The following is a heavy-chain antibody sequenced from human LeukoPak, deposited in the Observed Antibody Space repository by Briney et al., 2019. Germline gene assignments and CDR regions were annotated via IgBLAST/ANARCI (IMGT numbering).Heavy chain of an antibody. V-gene: IGHV4-59*01. CDR1: RGSLSSYY. J-gene: IGHJ4*02. Sequence: SLSLTCTVSRGSLSSYYWSWIRQPPGKGREWSGYIYYSGSTNYNPSLKSRVTISVDTSKNRFSLKLSYVTAADTAVYFCARESSWGNFDYWGQGTLVTVSS. D-gene: IGHD7-27*01. CDR3: ARESSWGNFDY. CDR2: IYYSGST.